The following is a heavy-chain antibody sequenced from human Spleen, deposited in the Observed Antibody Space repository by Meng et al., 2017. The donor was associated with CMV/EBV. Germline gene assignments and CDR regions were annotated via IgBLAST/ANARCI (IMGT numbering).Heavy chain of an antibody. J-gene: IGHJ3*02. CDR3: ARDSGPWAFDI. Sequence: SQTLSLTCAISGDSVSSNSAAWSWIRQSPSRGLEWLGRTYYRSKWYNDFAVSVKGRININADTSKNQFSLQLNSVTPDDTAVYYCARDSGPWAFDIWGQGTMVTVSS. CDR2: TYYRSKWYN. CDR1: GDSVSSNSAA. V-gene: IGHV6-1*01. D-gene: IGHD6-25*01.